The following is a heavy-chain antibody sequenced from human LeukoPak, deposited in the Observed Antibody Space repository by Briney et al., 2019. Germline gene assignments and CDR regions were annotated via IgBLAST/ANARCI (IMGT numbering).Heavy chain of an antibody. CDR2: IYTSGST. V-gene: IGHV4-4*07. CDR3: ARQADCSSTSCYTGYYYYYMDV. D-gene: IGHD2-2*02. Sequence: SETLSLTCTVSGGSISSYYWSWIRQPAGKGLEWIGRIYTSGSTNYNPSPKSRVTMSVDTSKNQFSLKLSSVTAADTAVYYCARQADCSSTSCYTGYYYYYMDVWGKGTTVTVSS. J-gene: IGHJ6*03. CDR1: GGSISSYY.